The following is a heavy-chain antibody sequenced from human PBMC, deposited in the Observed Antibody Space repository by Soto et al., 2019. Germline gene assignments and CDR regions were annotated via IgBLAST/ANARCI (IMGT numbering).Heavy chain of an antibody. CDR3: ARDRGIPTIFGVVRQIFDY. Sequence: QVQLVESGGGLVKPGGSLRLSCAASGFTFSDYYMSWIRQAPGKGLEWVSYISSSGSTIYYAGSVKGRFTISRDNAKNALYLKINSLRAEDTAVYYCARDRGIPTIFGVVRQIFDYWGQGTLVTVSS. CDR1: GFTFSDYY. V-gene: IGHV3-11*01. J-gene: IGHJ4*02. CDR2: ISSSGSTI. D-gene: IGHD3-3*01.